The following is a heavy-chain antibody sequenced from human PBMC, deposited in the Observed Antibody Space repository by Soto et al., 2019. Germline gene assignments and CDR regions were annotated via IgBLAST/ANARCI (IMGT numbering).Heavy chain of an antibody. J-gene: IGHJ4*02. Sequence: SETLSLTCTVSGGSISSSSYYWGWIRQPPGKGLEWIGSIYYSGSTYYNPSLKSRVTISVDTSKNQFSPKLSSVTAADTAVYYCGRGSGSYYNSPFDYWGQGTLVTVSS. CDR2: IYYSGST. V-gene: IGHV4-39*01. CDR3: GRGSGSYYNSPFDY. D-gene: IGHD3-10*01. CDR1: GGSISSSSYY.